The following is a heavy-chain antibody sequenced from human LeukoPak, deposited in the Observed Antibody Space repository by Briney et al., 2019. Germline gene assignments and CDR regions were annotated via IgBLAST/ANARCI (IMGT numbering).Heavy chain of an antibody. D-gene: IGHD2-2*01. CDR2: INHSGST. J-gene: IGHJ4*02. Sequence: PSETLSLTCAVYGGSFSGYYWSWIRQPPGKGLEWIGEINHSGSTNYNPSLKSRVTISVDTSKNQFSLKLSSATAADTAVYYCARENRLGYCSSTSCLPFDYWGQGTLVTVSS. V-gene: IGHV4-34*01. CDR3: ARENRLGYCSSTSCLPFDY. CDR1: GGSFSGYY.